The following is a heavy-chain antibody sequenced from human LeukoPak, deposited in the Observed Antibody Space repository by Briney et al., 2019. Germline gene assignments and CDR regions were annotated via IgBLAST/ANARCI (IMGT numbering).Heavy chain of an antibody. CDR1: GGSFGGYY. Sequence: PSETLSLTCAVYGGSFGGYYWSWIRQPPGKGLEWIGEINHSGSTNYNPSLKSRVTISVDTSKNQFSLKLSSVTAADTAVYYCARGHDYGDYLNWFDPWGQGTLVTVSS. J-gene: IGHJ5*02. CDR2: INHSGST. D-gene: IGHD4-17*01. V-gene: IGHV4-34*01. CDR3: ARGHDYGDYLNWFDP.